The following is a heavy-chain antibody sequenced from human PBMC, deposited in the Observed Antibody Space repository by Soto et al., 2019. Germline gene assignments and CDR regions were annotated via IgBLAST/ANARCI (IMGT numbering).Heavy chain of an antibody. V-gene: IGHV4-39*01. CDR1: GGSISSSSYY. Sequence: SETLSLTCTVSGGSISSSSYYWGWIRQPPGKGLEWIGSIYYSGSTYYNPSLKSRVTISVDTSKNQFSLKLSSVTAADTAVYYCARQEVQGQQLVERHYGMAVWAQGTTVTGSS. D-gene: IGHD6-13*01. J-gene: IGHJ6*02. CDR2: IYYSGST. CDR3: ARQEVQGQQLVERHYGMAV.